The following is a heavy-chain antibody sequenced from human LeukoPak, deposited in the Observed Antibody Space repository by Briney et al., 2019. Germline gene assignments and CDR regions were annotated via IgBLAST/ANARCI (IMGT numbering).Heavy chain of an antibody. Sequence: ASVKVSCKASGYTFTGYYMHWVRQAPGQGLEWLGWINPNSGGTKYSQKFQGRVTMTRDTSISTAYMALSRLRSEDTAVYYCARDNGGSNSDYWGQGTLVTVSS. CDR2: INPNSGGT. CDR1: GYTFTGYY. J-gene: IGHJ4*02. CDR3: ARDNGGSNSDY. D-gene: IGHD3-10*01. V-gene: IGHV1-2*02.